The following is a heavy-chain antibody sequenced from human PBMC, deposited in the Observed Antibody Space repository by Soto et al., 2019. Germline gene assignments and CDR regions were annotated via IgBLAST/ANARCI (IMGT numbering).Heavy chain of an antibody. V-gene: IGHV1-8*01. CDR3: ARRAETNGWNGFGADKYYFDF. J-gene: IGHJ4*02. CDR2: MNPNTGNS. D-gene: IGHD1-1*01. CDR1: GYTFTSYD. Sequence: ASVKVSCKASGYTFTSYDIYWVRQATGQGLEWMGWMNPNTGNSGYAQKFQGRVTMTSDTSISAAHMELSSLRSEDTAVYYCARRAETNGWNGFGADKYYFDFWGQGTLVTVSS.